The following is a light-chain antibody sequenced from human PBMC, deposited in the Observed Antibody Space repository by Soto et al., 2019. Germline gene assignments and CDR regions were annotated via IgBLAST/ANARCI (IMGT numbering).Light chain of an antibody. CDR2: SAS. Sequence: DIQMTQSPXXXXXCXGXRVTITCRASQGIGNYLAWFQQKPGKVPKRLIYSASSLQNGVPSRFSGSGSGTEFTLTISSLQPEDFATYYCLQHNSYPRTFGQGTKVDNK. CDR3: LQHNSYPRT. CDR1: QGIGNY. V-gene: IGKV1-17*03. J-gene: IGKJ1*01.